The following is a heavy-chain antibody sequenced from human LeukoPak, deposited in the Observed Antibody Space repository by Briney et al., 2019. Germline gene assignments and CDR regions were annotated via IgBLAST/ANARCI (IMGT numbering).Heavy chain of an antibody. CDR2: IKSKTDGGTT. CDR3: TTGTSGGRYYYYYYMDV. D-gene: IGHD2-15*01. V-gene: IGHV3-15*01. J-gene: IGHJ6*03. Sequence: GGSLRLSCAASGFTFSNAWMSWVRQAPGKGLEWVGRIKSKTDGGTTDYAAPVKGRFTISRDDSKSTLYLQMNSLKTEDTAVYYCTTGTSGGRYYYYYYMDVWGKGTTVTVSS. CDR1: GFTFSNAW.